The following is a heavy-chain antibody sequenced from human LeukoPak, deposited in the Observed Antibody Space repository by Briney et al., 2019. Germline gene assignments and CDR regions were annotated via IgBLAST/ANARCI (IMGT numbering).Heavy chain of an antibody. D-gene: IGHD1-26*01. J-gene: IGHJ4*02. Sequence: GGSLRLSCAASGFTFITYWMHWVRQAPGKGLVWVSSINSDGSTTTYADSVKGRFTISRDNAKNMVYLQMNSLRAEDTAVYYCARDLRLVGATEGETWGQGTLVTVSS. CDR3: ARDLRLVGATEGET. CDR1: GFTFITYW. CDR2: INSDGSTT. V-gene: IGHV3-74*01.